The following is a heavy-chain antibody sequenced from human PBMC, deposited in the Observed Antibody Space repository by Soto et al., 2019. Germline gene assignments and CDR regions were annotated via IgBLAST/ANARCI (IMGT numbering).Heavy chain of an antibody. Sequence: GASVKVSCKASGYTFTIYGISWARKAPGQGLEWMGWISAYNGNTNYAQKLQGRVTMTTDTSTSTAYMELRSLRSDDTAVYYCARDQYSSSWEPHAFDIWGQGTMVTVSS. V-gene: IGHV1-18*01. J-gene: IGHJ3*02. CDR1: GYTFTIYG. CDR2: ISAYNGNT. CDR3: ARDQYSSSWEPHAFDI. D-gene: IGHD6-13*01.